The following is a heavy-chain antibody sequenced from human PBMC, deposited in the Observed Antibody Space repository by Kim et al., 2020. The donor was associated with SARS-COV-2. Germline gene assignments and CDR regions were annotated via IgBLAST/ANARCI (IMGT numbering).Heavy chain of an antibody. CDR3: AHRRMGSFDY. CDR2: EDK. V-gene: IGHV2-5*01. Sequence: EDKRTMPSLKSRLTITKDTSKTQVVLTMTNMDPVDTATYYCAHRRMGSFDYWGQGTLVTVSS. J-gene: IGHJ4*02.